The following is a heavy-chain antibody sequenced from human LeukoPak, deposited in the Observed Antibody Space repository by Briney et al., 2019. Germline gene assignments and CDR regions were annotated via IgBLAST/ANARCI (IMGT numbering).Heavy chain of an antibody. V-gene: IGHV3-23*01. CDR1: GFTFSSYP. CDR3: AKYSRPSSRVFDC. Sequence: GGSLRLSCAGSGFTFSSYPMTWVRQAPGKGLDWVSTIDTSGSTDYADSVKGRFTISRDNSKNTLYLQMNSLRAEDTAVYFCAKYSRPSSRVFDCWGQGTLATVSP. D-gene: IGHD6-13*01. J-gene: IGHJ4*02. CDR2: IDTSGST.